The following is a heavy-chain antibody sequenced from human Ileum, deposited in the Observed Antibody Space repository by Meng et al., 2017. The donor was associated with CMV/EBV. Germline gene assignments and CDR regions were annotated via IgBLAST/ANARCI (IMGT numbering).Heavy chain of an antibody. D-gene: IGHD2-8*01. CDR1: GFTFSSYW. Sequence: GESLKISCAASGFTFSSYWMHWVRQAPGKGLVWVSRINSDVRTTNYADSVKGRFTISRDNAKNTLYLQMNSLRAEDTAVYYCARSGKMVDLIKWGQGTLVTVSS. V-gene: IGHV3-74*01. CDR2: INSDVRTT. J-gene: IGHJ4*02. CDR3: ARSGKMVDLIK.